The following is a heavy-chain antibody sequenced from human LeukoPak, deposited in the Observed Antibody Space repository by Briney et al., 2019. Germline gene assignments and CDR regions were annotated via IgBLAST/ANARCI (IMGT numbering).Heavy chain of an antibody. CDR3: ARSLPYGTTWYGRSDF. Sequence: GGSLRLSCAASGFTFSSYTMHWIRQAPGKGLEWVANIRQDGDTKYYVDSVKGRFTISRDNAMNSLYLQMNSLRAEDTAIYYCARSLPYGTTWYGRSDFWGQGTLVTVSS. CDR2: IRQDGDTK. J-gene: IGHJ4*02. V-gene: IGHV3-7*03. D-gene: IGHD6-13*01. CDR1: GFTFSSYT.